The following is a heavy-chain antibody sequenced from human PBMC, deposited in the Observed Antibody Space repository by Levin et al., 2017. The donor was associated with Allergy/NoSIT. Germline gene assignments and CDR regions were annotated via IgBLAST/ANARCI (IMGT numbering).Heavy chain of an antibody. CDR2: INHSGST. V-gene: IGHV4-34*01. D-gene: IGHD3-22*01. CDR1: GGSFSGYY. Sequence: SETLSLTCAVYGGSFSGYYWSWIRQPPGKGLEWIGEINHSGSTNYNPSLKSRVTISVDTSKNQFSLKLSSVTAADTAVYYCARRTTDPYYYDSSGHGFDYWGQGTLVTVSS. J-gene: IGHJ4*02. CDR3: ARRTTDPYYYDSSGHGFDY.